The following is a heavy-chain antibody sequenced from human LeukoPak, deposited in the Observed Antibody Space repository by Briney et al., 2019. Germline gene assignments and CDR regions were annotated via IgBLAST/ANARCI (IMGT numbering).Heavy chain of an antibody. CDR2: ITGSSRTK. Sequence: GGSLRLSCAVSGFTFNSDAMSWVRQAPGKGLEWVSYITGSSRTKSYADSVKGRFTISRDNAENSVYLQMNSLRAEDTAVYYCARPTSSGWYSHWGQGTMVTVSS. CDR1: GFTFNSDA. CDR3: ARPTSSGWYSH. V-gene: IGHV3-48*01. J-gene: IGHJ3*01. D-gene: IGHD6-19*01.